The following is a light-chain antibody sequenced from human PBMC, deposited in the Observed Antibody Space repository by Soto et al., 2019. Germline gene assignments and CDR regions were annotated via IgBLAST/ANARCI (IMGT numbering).Light chain of an antibody. CDR2: ATS. CDR1: QNVAHF. J-gene: IGKJ5*01. Sequence: DIQMTQSPSSLSASVVERVTITFRASQNVAHFLNWYQQKPGKAPKLLIYATSSLHSGVPSRFSGSGFGTDFTLTISSLQTEDFATYYCQQNYSPPPITFGQGTRLEIK. V-gene: IGKV1-39*01. CDR3: QQNYSPPPIT.